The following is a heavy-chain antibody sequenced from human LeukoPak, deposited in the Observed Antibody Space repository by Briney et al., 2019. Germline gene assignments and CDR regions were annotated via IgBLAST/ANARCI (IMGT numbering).Heavy chain of an antibody. CDR1: GYTFTGYY. V-gene: IGHV1-2*02. Sequence: GASVKVSCKASGYTFTGYYMHWVRQAPGQGLEWMGWINPNSGGTNYAQKLQGRVTMTTDTSTSTAYMELRSLRSDDTAVYYCARVPVAGALLYYYYYMDVWGKGTTVTISS. J-gene: IGHJ6*03. CDR3: ARVPVAGALLYYYYYMDV. D-gene: IGHD6-19*01. CDR2: INPNSGGT.